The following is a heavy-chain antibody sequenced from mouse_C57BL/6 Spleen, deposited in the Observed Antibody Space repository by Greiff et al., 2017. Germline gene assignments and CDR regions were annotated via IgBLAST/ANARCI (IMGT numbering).Heavy chain of an antibody. J-gene: IGHJ3*01. CDR1: GFTFSSYA. CDR2: ISDGGSYT. CDR3: ARPYYGSSYSWFAY. Sequence: EVQRVESGGGLVKPGGSLKLSCAASGFTFSSYAMSWVRQTPEKRLEWVATISDGGSYTYYPDNVKGRFTISRDNAKNNLYLQMSHLKSEDTAMYYGARPYYGSSYSWFAYWGQGTLVTVSA. V-gene: IGHV5-4*01. D-gene: IGHD1-1*01.